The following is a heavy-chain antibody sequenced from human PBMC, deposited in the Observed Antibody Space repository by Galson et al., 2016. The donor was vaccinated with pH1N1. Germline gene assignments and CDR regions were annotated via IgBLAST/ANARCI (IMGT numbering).Heavy chain of an antibody. D-gene: IGHD6-13*01. CDR2: LYKSGGT. Sequence: ETLSLTCTVSGGSISSYYWSWIRQPPGKGLEWIGYLYKSGGTNYNPSLMSRVTISEDTSRNQFSLKLRSVTAADTAVYYCASAGYRSGWYGIGAFDVWGQGTKVTVSS. V-gene: IGHV4-59*01. CDR1: GGSISSYY. CDR3: ASAGYRSGWYGIGAFDV. J-gene: IGHJ3*01.